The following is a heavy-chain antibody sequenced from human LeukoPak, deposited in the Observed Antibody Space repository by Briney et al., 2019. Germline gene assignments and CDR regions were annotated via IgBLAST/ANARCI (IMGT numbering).Heavy chain of an antibody. CDR2: INHSGST. J-gene: IGHJ1*01. Sequence: SETLSLTCAVYGGSFSGYYWSWIRQPPAKGLEWIGEINHSGSTNYNPSLKSRVTISVDTSKNQFSLKLSSVTAADTAVYYCARGLYFPAEYFQHWGQGTLVTVSS. D-gene: IGHD2-8*01. V-gene: IGHV4-34*01. CDR3: ARGLYFPAEYFQH. CDR1: GGSFSGYY.